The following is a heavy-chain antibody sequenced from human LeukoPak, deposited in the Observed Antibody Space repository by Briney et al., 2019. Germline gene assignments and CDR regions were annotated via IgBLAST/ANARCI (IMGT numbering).Heavy chain of an antibody. Sequence: PGRSLRLSCAASGFTFSSYGMHRVRQAPGKGLEWVAVISYDGSNKYYADSVKGRFTISRDNSKNTLYLQMNSLRAEDTAVYYCAKERLELLWFGEPDFDYWGQGTLVTVSS. D-gene: IGHD3-10*01. CDR1: GFTFSSYG. CDR2: ISYDGSNK. CDR3: AKERLELLWFGEPDFDY. V-gene: IGHV3-30*18. J-gene: IGHJ4*02.